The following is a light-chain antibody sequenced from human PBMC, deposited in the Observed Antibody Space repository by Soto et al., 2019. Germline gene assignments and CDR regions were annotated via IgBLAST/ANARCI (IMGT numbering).Light chain of an antibody. V-gene: IGKV3-11*01. Sequence: EIVLTQSPATLSLSPGERATLSCRASQSVSSYLAWYQQKPGPAPRLLIYDASNRATGIPARFSGSGSGTDFTLTISSLEPEDFAVYYCQQRSNWPPTFGQGTRLESK. CDR2: DAS. CDR3: QQRSNWPPT. CDR1: QSVSSY. J-gene: IGKJ5*01.